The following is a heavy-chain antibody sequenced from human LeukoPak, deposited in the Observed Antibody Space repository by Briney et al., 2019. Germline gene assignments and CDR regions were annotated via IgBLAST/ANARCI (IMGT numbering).Heavy chain of an antibody. J-gene: IGHJ4*02. CDR3: ATLASGYSSPFDY. Sequence: PGGSLRLSCAASGFTVSSNYMSWVRQAPGKGLEWVSFIRSDGGSTLYADSVKGRFTISRDNSRNTLYAEMTSLRAEDTAVYYCATLASGYSSPFDYWGQGTLVTVSS. D-gene: IGHD6-13*01. V-gene: IGHV3-53*01. CDR1: GFTVSSNY. CDR2: IRSDGGST.